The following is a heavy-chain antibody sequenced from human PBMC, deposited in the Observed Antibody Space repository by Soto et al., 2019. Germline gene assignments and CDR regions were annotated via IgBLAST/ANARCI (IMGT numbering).Heavy chain of an antibody. CDR3: ARDKWELRYFDY. CDR1: GGSISSGGYY. J-gene: IGHJ4*02. CDR2: TYYSGST. D-gene: IGHD1-26*01. V-gene: IGHV4-31*03. Sequence: SETLSLTCTVSGGSISSGGYYWSWIRQHPGKGLEWIGYTYYSGSTYYNPSLKSRVTISVETSKNQFSLKLSSVTAADTAVYYCARDKWELRYFDYWGQGTLVTVSS.